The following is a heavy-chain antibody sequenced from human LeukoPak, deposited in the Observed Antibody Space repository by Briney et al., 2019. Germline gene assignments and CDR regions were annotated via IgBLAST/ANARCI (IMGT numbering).Heavy chain of an antibody. CDR1: GGTFSSYA. V-gene: IGHV1-69*13. D-gene: IGHD1-26*01. CDR2: IIPIFGTA. CDR3: ARGGSYYASPAYFDY. J-gene: IGHJ4*02. Sequence: GASVKVSCKASGGTFSSYAISWVRQAPGQGLEWMGGIIPIFGTANYAQKFQGRVTITADESTSTAYMELSSLRSEDTAVYYCARGGSYYASPAYFDYWGQGTLVTVSS.